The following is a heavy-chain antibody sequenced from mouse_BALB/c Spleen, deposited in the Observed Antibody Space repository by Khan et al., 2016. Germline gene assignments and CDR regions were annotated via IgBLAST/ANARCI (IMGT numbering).Heavy chain of an antibody. D-gene: IGHD2-1*01. CDR1: GFNIKDYY. J-gene: IGHJ2*01. Sequence: VQLQQSGAELVRSGASVRLSCTASGFNIKDYYIHWVKQRPEQGLEWIGWIDPENGATEYAPKFQGKATMTADTSSNTAYLQLSRLTSADTAVYYCNAIYYGNYIYFDYWGQGTTLTVSS. CDR2: IDPENGAT. V-gene: IGHV14-4*02. CDR3: NAIYYGNYIYFDY.